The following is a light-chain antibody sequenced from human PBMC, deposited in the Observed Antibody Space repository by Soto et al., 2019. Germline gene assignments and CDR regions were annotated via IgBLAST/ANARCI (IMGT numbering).Light chain of an antibody. CDR1: QSVSGN. CDR3: QQYNNWTPIT. J-gene: IGKJ2*01. Sequence: EIVMTQSPATLSVSPGERATLSCRASQSVSGNLAWYQQKPGQAPRLLFYGASTRATGIPARFSGSGSGTEFTLTISSLQSEDFAVYYCQQYNNWTPITFGQGTKLEIK. V-gene: IGKV3-15*01. CDR2: GAS.